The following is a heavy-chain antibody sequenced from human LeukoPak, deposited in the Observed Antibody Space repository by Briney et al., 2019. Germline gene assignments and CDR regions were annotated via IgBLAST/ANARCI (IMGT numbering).Heavy chain of an antibody. CDR1: GFTFSSYA. CDR2: IRSDGSNK. Sequence: PGGSLRLSCAASGFTFSSYAMHWVRQAPGKGLEWVAFIRSDGSNKSYADSVKGRFTISRDNSKNTLYLQMNSLRTEDTAVYYCAKESGYCSSTSCYYYYMDVWGKGTTVTISS. CDR3: AKESGYCSSTSCYYYYMDV. D-gene: IGHD2-2*01. J-gene: IGHJ6*03. V-gene: IGHV3-30*02.